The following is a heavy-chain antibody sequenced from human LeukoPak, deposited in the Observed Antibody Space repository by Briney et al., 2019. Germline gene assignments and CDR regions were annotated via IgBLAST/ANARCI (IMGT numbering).Heavy chain of an antibody. D-gene: IGHD5-18*01. CDR2: IKSKTDGGTT. Sequence: GGSLRLSCAASGFTFSNAWMSWVRQAPGKRLEWVGRIKSKTDGGTTDYAAPVKGRFTISRDDSKNMLYLQMNSLKTEDTAVYYCTTVDTAPPYYYYYMDVWGKGTTVTVSS. CDR3: TTVDTAPPYYYYYMDV. CDR1: GFTFSNAW. J-gene: IGHJ6*03. V-gene: IGHV3-15*01.